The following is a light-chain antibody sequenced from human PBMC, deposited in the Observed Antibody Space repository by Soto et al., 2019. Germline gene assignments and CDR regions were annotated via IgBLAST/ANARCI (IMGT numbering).Light chain of an antibody. J-gene: IGKJ4*01. Sequence: EIVLTQSPGTLSLSPGERATLSCRASQSVSSNFLAWYQEKLGQAPRLLIYGASKRATGIPDRFSGSGSGTDFTLTISRLEPEDFAVYYCQQYGSLALTFGGGTKVDIK. CDR2: GAS. V-gene: IGKV3-20*01. CDR1: QSVSSNF. CDR3: QQYGSLALT.